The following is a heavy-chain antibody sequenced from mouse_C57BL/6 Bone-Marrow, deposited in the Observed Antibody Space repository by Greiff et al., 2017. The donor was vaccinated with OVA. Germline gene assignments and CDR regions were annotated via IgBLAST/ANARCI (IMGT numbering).Heavy chain of an antibody. CDR1: GYTFTSYW. D-gene: IGHD2-4*01. CDR3: ARSPIYYDYDYYFDY. Sequence: VQLKQPGAELVKPGASVKMSCTASGYTFTSYWITWVKQRPGQGLEWIGDIYPGSGSTNYNEKFKSKATLTVDTSSSTAYMQLSSLTSEDSAVYYCARSPIYYDYDYYFDYWGQGTTLTVSS. J-gene: IGHJ2*01. CDR2: IYPGSGST. V-gene: IGHV1-55*01.